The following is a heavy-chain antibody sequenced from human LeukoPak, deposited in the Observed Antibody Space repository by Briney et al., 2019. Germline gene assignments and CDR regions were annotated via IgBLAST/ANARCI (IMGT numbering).Heavy chain of an antibody. D-gene: IGHD6-6*01. Sequence: PGGSLRLSCSGSGFTFTDYFMNWIRQAPGKGLEWVSSISISGSTIYYADSVKGRFTISRDNAKNSLYLQMNSLRAEDTAVYYCARSSDSSSLQYFQHWGQGTLVTVSS. CDR2: ISISGSTI. CDR3: ARSSDSSSLQYFQH. J-gene: IGHJ1*01. CDR1: GFTFTDYF. V-gene: IGHV3-11*01.